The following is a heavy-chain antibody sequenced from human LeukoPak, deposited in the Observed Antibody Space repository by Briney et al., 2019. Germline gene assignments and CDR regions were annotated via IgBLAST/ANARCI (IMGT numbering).Heavy chain of an antibody. J-gene: IGHJ4*02. CDR1: GYTFSSYD. V-gene: IGHV1-8*01. D-gene: IGHD6-19*01. CDR3: ASRGYSSGGFDY. Sequence: ASVNVACKASGYTFSSYDINWVRQATGQGLEWMGWMNPNSGNTGYAQKFQGRVTMTRNTSISTAYMELSSLRSEDTAVYYCASRGYSSGGFDYWGQGTLVTVSS. CDR2: MNPNSGNT.